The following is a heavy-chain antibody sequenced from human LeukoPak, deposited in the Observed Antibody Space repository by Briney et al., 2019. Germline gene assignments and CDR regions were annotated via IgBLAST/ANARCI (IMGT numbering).Heavy chain of an antibody. CDR2: IRSKAYGGTT. D-gene: IGHD2-2*02. CDR1: GFTFGDYA. V-gene: IGHV3-49*04. Sequence: PGGSLRLSCTASGFTFGDYAMSWVRQAPGKGLEWVGFIRSKAYGGTTEYAASVKGRFTISRDDSKSIAYLQMNSLKTEDTAVYYCTRRSYCSSTSCYTERPDYWGQGTLVTVSS. J-gene: IGHJ4*02. CDR3: TRRSYCSSTSCYTERPDY.